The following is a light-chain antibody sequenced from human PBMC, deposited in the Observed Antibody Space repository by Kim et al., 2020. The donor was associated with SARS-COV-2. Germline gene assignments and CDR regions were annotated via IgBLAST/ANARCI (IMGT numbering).Light chain of an antibody. V-gene: IGKV1-5*01. CDR3: QQYHSYSYS. CDR2: DAS. CDR1: QSIDNW. Sequence: ASVGDRVALDCRASQSIDNWLAWYQQKPGKAPKFLIYDASSLETGVPSRFSGSGSGTQFTLTISSLQPDEFATYYCQQYHSYSYSFGQGTKLEI. J-gene: IGKJ2*01.